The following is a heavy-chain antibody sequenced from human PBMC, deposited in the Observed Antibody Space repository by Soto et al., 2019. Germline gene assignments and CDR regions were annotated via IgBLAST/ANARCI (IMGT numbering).Heavy chain of an antibody. CDR2: ISYDGSNK. J-gene: IGHJ4*02. CDR3: AREGMAAVTYFNFDY. V-gene: IGHV3-30-3*01. CDR1: GFTFSSYA. D-gene: IGHD4-17*01. Sequence: GGSLRLSCAASGFTFSSYAMHWVRQAPGKGLEWVAVISYDGSNKYYADSVEGRFTISRDNSKNTLYLQMNSLRAEDTAVYYCAREGMAAVTYFNFDYWGQGTLVTVSS.